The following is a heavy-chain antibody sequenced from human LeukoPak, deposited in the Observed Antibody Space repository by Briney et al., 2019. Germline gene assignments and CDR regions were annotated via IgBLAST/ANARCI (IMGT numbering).Heavy chain of an antibody. J-gene: IGHJ4*02. V-gene: IGHV4-59*08. CDR3: ARHVWLQPFDY. D-gene: IGHD3-9*01. CDR2: IYYSGST. Sequence: SETLSLTCSVSGGSMNSYYWSWIRQSPGKGLEWIGYIYYSGSTNYNPSLKSRVTISVDTSKNQFSLKLSSVTAADTAMYYCARHVWLQPFDYWGQGTLVTVSS. CDR1: GGSMNSYY.